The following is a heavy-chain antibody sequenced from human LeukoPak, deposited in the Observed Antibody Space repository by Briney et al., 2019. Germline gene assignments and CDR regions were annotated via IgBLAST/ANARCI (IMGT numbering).Heavy chain of an antibody. D-gene: IGHD4-23*01. Sequence: GGSLRLSCAASGFTFSSSGMHWVRQAPGKGLEWVAVIWYDGSDKYSADSVKGRFTISRDNSKNTLYLQMNSLRAEDTAVYYCARGDDYGGAWYYFDYWGQGTLVTVSS. CDR2: IWYDGSDK. J-gene: IGHJ4*02. V-gene: IGHV3-33*01. CDR1: GFTFSSSG. CDR3: ARGDDYGGAWYYFDY.